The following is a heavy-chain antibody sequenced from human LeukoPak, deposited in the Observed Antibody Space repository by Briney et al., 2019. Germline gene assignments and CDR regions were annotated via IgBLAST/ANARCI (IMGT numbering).Heavy chain of an antibody. J-gene: IGHJ4*02. D-gene: IGHD1-26*01. V-gene: IGHV3-21*01. CDR1: GFSFSTYA. Sequence: PGGSLRLSCTASGFSFSTYAMNWVRQAPGKGRVWVSSISSSTSYIYYADSGKGRFSISRDNAKNSLYLQMNSLRPEDTAVYYCARENSGSYYQFDCWGQGTLVTVSS. CDR3: ARENSGSYYQFDC. CDR2: ISSSTSYI.